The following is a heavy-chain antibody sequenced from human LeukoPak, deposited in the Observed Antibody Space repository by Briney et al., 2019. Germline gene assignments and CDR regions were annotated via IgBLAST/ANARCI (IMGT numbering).Heavy chain of an antibody. Sequence: GGSLILSCAASGFIFSNYAMSWVRQVPGRGLEWVSTISSRGDSTYVADSVKGRFTISRDNSKNSLYLQINTVRAEDTAVYYCVKGPRPDITVAHTVENWGQGTLVTVSS. V-gene: IGHV3-23*01. D-gene: IGHD6-19*01. CDR2: ISSRGDST. CDR3: VKGPRPDITVAHTVEN. CDR1: GFIFSNYA. J-gene: IGHJ4*02.